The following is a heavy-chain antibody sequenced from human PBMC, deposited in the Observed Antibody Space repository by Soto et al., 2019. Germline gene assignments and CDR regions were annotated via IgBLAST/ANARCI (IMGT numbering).Heavy chain of an antibody. D-gene: IGHD6-6*01. CDR3: AKDRTFIAARPHFVDY. J-gene: IGHJ4*02. V-gene: IGHV3-30*18. Sequence: PGGSLRLSCAASGFTFSSYGMHWLRQAPGKGLEWVAVISYDGSNKYYADSVKGRFTISRDNSKNTLYLQMNSLRAEDTAVYYCAKDRTFIAARPHFVDYWGQGTLVTVSS. CDR1: GFTFSSYG. CDR2: ISYDGSNK.